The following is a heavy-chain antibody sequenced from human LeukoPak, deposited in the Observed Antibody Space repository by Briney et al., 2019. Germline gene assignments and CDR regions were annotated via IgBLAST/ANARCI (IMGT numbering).Heavy chain of an antibody. J-gene: IGHJ4*02. CDR3: ARSTAVTTTWDS. CDR1: GFTVNTNY. D-gene: IGHD4-17*01. V-gene: IGHV3-66*01. CDR2: IYSGGTT. Sequence: PGGSLRLSCAASGFTVNTNYMTWVRQAPGKGLEWVSSIYSGGTTYYADSVKGRFIISRDNSKNTVSLQMNSLRAEDTAVYYCARSTAVTTTWDSWGQGTLVTVSS.